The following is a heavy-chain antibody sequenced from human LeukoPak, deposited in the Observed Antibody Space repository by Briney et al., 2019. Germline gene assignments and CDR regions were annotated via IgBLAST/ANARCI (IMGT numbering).Heavy chain of an antibody. V-gene: IGHV3-30*04. CDR2: ISYDGANK. CDR1: GFTFGSFA. CDR3: ASDSFDY. Sequence: GGSLRLSCAASGFTFGSFAMHWVRQAPGKGLEWVAIISYDGANKYYADSVKGRFTISRDNSKDTLYLQMNRLRTEDTAMYYCASDSFDYWGQGTLVTVSS. J-gene: IGHJ4*02.